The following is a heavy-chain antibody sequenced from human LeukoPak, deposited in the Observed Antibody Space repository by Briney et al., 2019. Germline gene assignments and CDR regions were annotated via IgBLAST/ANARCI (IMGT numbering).Heavy chain of an antibody. Sequence: PGGSLRLSCAASGFTFSSYSMNWVRQAPGKGLEWVSSISSSSSYIYYADSVKGRFTISRDNAKNSLYLQMNSLRAEDTAVYYCARDQGNVWLSIAARQGAFDIWGQGTMVTVSS. CDR2: ISSSSSYI. D-gene: IGHD6-6*01. CDR3: ARDQGNVWLSIAARQGAFDI. J-gene: IGHJ3*02. CDR1: GFTFSSYS. V-gene: IGHV3-21*01.